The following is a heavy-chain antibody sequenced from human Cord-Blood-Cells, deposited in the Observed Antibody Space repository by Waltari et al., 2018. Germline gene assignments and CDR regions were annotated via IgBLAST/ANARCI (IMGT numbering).Heavy chain of an antibody. CDR3: AKKEYSSSSWFDP. V-gene: IGHV3-23*01. D-gene: IGHD6-6*01. CDR2: ISGSGGST. J-gene: IGHJ5*02. CDR1: GFNFSSSA. Sequence: EVQLLESGGGLVQPGGSLRLSCAASGFNFSSSAMSWVRQAPGKGLEWVSAISGSGGSTYYADSVKGRFTISRDNSKNTLYLQMNSLRAEDTAVYYCAKKEYSSSSWFDPWGRGTLVTVSS.